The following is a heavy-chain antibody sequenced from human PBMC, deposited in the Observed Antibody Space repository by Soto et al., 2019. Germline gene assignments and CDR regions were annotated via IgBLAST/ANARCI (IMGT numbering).Heavy chain of an antibody. CDR1: GYTFTSYG. V-gene: IGHV1-18*01. Sequence: ASVKVSCKASGYTFTSYGISWVRQAPGQGLEWMGWISAYNGNTNYAQKLQGRVTMTTDTSTSTAYMELRSLRSDDTAVYYCARDMYYDFWSGYYHYYYYYYMDVWGKGTTVTVSS. D-gene: IGHD3-3*01. J-gene: IGHJ6*03. CDR2: ISAYNGNT. CDR3: ARDMYYDFWSGYYHYYYYYYMDV.